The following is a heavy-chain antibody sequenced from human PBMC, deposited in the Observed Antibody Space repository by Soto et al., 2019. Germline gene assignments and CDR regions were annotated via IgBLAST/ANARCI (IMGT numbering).Heavy chain of an antibody. CDR3: ARDSSGGENYYYYGMDV. CDR2: ISYDGSNK. D-gene: IGHD2-15*01. V-gene: IGHV3-30-3*01. Sequence: GGSLRLSCAASGFTFSSYAMHWVRQAPGKGLEWVAVISYDGSNKYYADSVKGRFTISRDNSKNTLYLQMNSLRAEDTAVYYCARDSSGGENYYYYGMDVSGQATTVTVSS. CDR1: GFTFSSYA. J-gene: IGHJ6*02.